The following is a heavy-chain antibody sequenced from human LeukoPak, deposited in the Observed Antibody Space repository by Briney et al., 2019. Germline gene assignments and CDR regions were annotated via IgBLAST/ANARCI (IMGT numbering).Heavy chain of an antibody. CDR2: ISWNSGSI. J-gene: IGHJ4*02. V-gene: IGHV3-9*01. CDR1: GFTFDDYA. D-gene: IGHD4-17*01. Sequence: GGSLRLSCAASGFTFDDYAMHWVRQAPGKGLEWVSGISWNSGSIGYADSVKGRFTISRDNAKNSLYLQMNSLRAEDTAVYYCASLGGSVYGDYVSYWGQGTLVTVSS. CDR3: ASLGGSVYGDYVSY.